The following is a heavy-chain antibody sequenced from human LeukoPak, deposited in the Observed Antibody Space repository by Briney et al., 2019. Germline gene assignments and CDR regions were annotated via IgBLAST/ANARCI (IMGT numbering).Heavy chain of an antibody. CDR2: IYYSGST. V-gene: IGHV4-31*03. CDR3: ARRVSRYCSSTSCPPYYYGMDV. Sequence: SQTLSLTCTVSGGSISSGGYYWSSIRQHPGKGLEWIGNIYYSGSTYYNPSLKSRVTISVDTSKNQFSLKLSSVTAADTAVYYCARRVSRYCSSTSCPPYYYGMDVWGQGTTVTVSS. J-gene: IGHJ6*02. CDR1: GGSISSGGYY. D-gene: IGHD2-2*01.